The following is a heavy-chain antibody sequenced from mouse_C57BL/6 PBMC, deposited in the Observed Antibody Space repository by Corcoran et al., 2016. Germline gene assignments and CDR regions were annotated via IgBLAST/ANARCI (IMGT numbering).Heavy chain of an antibody. CDR1: GYSITSGYY. D-gene: IGHD2-2*01. J-gene: IGHJ4*01. CDR3: ARGLRRDYYAMDY. CDR2: ISYDGSN. Sequence: DVQLQESGPGLVKPSQSLSLTCSVTGYSITSGYYWNWIRQFPGNKLEWMGYISYDGSNNYNPSLKNRISITRDTSKNQFFLKLNSVTTEDTATYYCARGLRRDYYAMDYWGQGTSVTVSS. V-gene: IGHV3-6*01.